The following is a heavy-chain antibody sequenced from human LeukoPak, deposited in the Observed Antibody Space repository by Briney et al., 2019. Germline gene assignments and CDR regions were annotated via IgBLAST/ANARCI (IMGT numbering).Heavy chain of an antibody. Sequence: GAAVKVSCKASGYTFTSYGISWVRQAPGQGLEWMGRISAYNGNTNYAQNLQGRVTMTADTSTSTAYMELRSLRSDDTAVYYCARDLAYYYDRSAYDYANDYWGQGTLVTVSS. CDR1: GYTFTSYG. CDR2: ISAYNGNT. V-gene: IGHV1-18*01. J-gene: IGHJ4*02. CDR3: ARDLAYYYDRSAYDYANDY. D-gene: IGHD3-22*01.